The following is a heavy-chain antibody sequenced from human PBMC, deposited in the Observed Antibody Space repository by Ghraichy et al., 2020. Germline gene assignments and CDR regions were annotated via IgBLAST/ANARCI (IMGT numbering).Heavy chain of an antibody. CDR2: IIPAFRKI. CDR1: GGIFTKYS. CDR3: ATQRLHGDAYFNY. V-gene: IGHV1-69*13. D-gene: IGHD6-25*01. J-gene: IGHJ4*01. Sequence: SVKVSCKASGGIFTKYSLSWVRQAPGQGLEWMGGIIPAFRKINYAQKFQGRVTITAGESWTSGYMEVSSLRSEDTAIYYCATQRLHGDAYFNYWGQGTLVTVSS.